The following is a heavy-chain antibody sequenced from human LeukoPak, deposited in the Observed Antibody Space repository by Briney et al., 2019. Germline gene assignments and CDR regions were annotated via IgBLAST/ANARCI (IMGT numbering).Heavy chain of an antibody. CDR3: VTSSWDI. CDR2: IHTGRRPM. J-gene: IGHJ4*02. D-gene: IGHD2-15*01. V-gene: IGHV3-48*03. CDR1: GFDFSGYE. Sequence: GGSLRLSCAASGFDFSGYEMNWVRQAPGKGLEWISYIHTGRRPMQYKDSVKGRFTTSRDNARNSLFLQMNSLRADDTAVYYCVTSSWDIWGQGTLVIVSS.